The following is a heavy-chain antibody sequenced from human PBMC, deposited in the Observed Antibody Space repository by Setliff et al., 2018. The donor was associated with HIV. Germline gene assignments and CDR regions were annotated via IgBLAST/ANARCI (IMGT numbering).Heavy chain of an antibody. CDR3: ARDGNNYYDSSGYSNWFDP. J-gene: IGHJ5*02. CDR1: GGSISSSDYY. CDR2: IYTSGST. D-gene: IGHD3-22*01. V-gene: IGHV4-61*02. Sequence: SETLSLTCTVSGGSISSSDYYWSWIRQPAGKGLEWIGRIYTSGSTNYDPSLKRRVTISIDTSKNQFSLKLSSVTAADTAVYYCARDGNNYYDSSGYSNWFDPWGQGTLVTVSS.